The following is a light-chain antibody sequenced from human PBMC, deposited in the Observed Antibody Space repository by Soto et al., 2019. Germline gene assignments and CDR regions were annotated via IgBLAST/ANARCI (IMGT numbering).Light chain of an antibody. Sequence: EIVMTQSPATLSVSPGERATLSCRASQSVSSNLAWYQQKPGQAPGLLIYGASTRATGIPARFSGSGSGTEFTLTISSLQSEDFAVYYCQPYNNWPPGVYTCGQGTKLEIK. V-gene: IGKV3-15*01. J-gene: IGKJ2*01. CDR2: GAS. CDR1: QSVSSN. CDR3: QPYNNWPPGVYT.